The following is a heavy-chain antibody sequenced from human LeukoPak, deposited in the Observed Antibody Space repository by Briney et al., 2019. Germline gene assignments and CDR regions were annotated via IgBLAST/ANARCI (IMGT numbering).Heavy chain of an antibody. CDR2: ITAGNGNT. V-gene: IGHV1-3*01. J-gene: IGHJ4*02. Sequence: ASVKVSCKASGFVFTSYGFTWVRQAPGQGLEWMGWITAGNGNTKYSQKFQGRVTITRDTSASTAYMELSSLRSEDTAVYYCARDYYDNSGYSRVFGYWGQGTLVTVSS. CDR3: ARDYYDNSGYSRVFGY. CDR1: GFVFTSYG. D-gene: IGHD3-22*01.